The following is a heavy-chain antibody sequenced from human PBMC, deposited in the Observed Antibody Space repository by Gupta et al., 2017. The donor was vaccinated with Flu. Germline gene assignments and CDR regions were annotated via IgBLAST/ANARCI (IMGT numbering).Heavy chain of an antibody. CDR1: GGSIRSNHW. CDR2: IYYSGST. D-gene: IGHD3-3*01. CDR3: ARAYDYGDYYYIDV. V-gene: IGHV4-4*02. Sequence: QVQLQESGPGLVKSSGTLSLTCAVSGGSIRSNHWWTWVRQPPGKGLEWIGEIYYSGSTNYNPSLMSRITISVDRSKNQLSLNLSSVTAADTAVYYCARAYDYGDYYYIDVWGKGTTVTVSS. J-gene: IGHJ6*03.